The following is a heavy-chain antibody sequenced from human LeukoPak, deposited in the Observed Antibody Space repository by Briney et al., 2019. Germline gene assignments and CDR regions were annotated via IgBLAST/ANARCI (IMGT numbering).Heavy chain of an antibody. CDR1: GGTFSSYA. J-gene: IGHJ5*02. Sequence: SVKVSCKASGGTFSSYAISWVRQAPGQGLEWMGRIIPIFGTANYAQKFQGRVTITTDESTSTAYMELSSLRSEDTAVYYCARASVLEGVVIGNWFDPWGQGTLVTVSS. D-gene: IGHD3-3*01. CDR3: ARASVLEGVVIGNWFDP. V-gene: IGHV1-69*05. CDR2: IIPIFGTA.